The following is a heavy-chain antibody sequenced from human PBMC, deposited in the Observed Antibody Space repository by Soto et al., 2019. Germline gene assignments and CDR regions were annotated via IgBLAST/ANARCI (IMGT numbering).Heavy chain of an antibody. Sequence: GGSLRLSCSASGFTFSSYAMHWVRQAPGKGLEYVSAISSNGGSTYYADSVKGRFTISRDNSKNTLYLQMSSLRAEDTAVYYCVKRDTHYDFWSGYYKAPGAFDYWRQGTLVTVSS. CDR3: VKRDTHYDFWSGYYKAPGAFDY. D-gene: IGHD3-3*01. V-gene: IGHV3-64D*06. J-gene: IGHJ4*02. CDR1: GFTFSSYA. CDR2: ISSNGGST.